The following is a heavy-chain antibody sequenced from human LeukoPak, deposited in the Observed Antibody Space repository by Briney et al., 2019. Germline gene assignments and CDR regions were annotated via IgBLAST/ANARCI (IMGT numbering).Heavy chain of an antibody. CDR1: GFTFDDYA. V-gene: IGHV3-9*01. CDR3: AKDKSGYTSGWFDY. Sequence: GGSLRLSCAASGFTFDDYAMHWVWQAPGKGLEWVSGISWNSGIIVYADSVKGRFTISRDNAKNSLYLQMNSLRAEDTALYYCAKDKSGYTSGWFDYWGQGTLVTVSS. J-gene: IGHJ4*02. D-gene: IGHD6-19*01. CDR2: ISWNSGII.